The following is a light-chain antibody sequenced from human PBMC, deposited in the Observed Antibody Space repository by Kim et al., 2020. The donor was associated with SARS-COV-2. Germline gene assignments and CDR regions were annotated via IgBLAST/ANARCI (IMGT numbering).Light chain of an antibody. V-gene: IGLV2-14*03. J-gene: IGLJ2*01. CDR2: DVS. CDR1: SSDIGGYDY. CDR3: SSLKTSGTVI. Sequence: GKSITISCIGSSSDIGGYDYVSWYQQHPAKAPKLMIYDVSKRPSGVSDRFSGSKSGNTASLTISGLQAEDEADYYCSSLKTSGTVIFGGGTQLTVL.